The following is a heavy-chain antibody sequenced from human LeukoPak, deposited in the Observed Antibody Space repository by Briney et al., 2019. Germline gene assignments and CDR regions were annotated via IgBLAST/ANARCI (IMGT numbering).Heavy chain of an antibody. J-gene: IGHJ4*02. CDR1: GFTVSSNP. Sequence: GGSLRLSCTVSGFTVSSNPMSWVRQAPGKGLEWVSFIYSDNTHYSDSVKGRFTISRDNAKNSLYLQMKSLRAEDTAVYYCARRGYHDYSGSDYWGQGTLVTVSS. CDR3: ARRGYHDYSGSDY. D-gene: IGHD1-26*01. V-gene: IGHV3-53*01. CDR2: IYSDNT.